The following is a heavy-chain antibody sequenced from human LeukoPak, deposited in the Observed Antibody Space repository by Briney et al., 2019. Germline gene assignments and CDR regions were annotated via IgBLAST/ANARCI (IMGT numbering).Heavy chain of an antibody. CDR3: ARHSVVPAAIWFDP. CDR2: IYHNGGT. Sequence: SGTLSLTSAVSGYSISGGCDWCWIRQPPGMGLEWIGSIYHNGGTYYNPSLKSRVTISVDTSKNQFSLKLSSVAAADTAVYYCARHSVVPAAIWFDPWGQGTLVTVSS. CDR1: GYSISGGCD. J-gene: IGHJ5*02. V-gene: IGHV4-38-2*01. D-gene: IGHD2-2*01.